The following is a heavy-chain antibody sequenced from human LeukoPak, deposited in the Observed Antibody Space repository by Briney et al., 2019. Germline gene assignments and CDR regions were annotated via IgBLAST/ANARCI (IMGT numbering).Heavy chain of an antibody. CDR2: IDPDHGDT. Sequence: ASVTVSCKASGYTFTAYHMHWVRQAPGQGLEWMGWIDPDHGDTTYAQKSQGRVSMTRDTSITTAYLDLSSLTSDDTAVFYCARRTDYDSSGYFGYYYYMDVWGKGTTVTVSS. V-gene: IGHV1-2*02. CDR3: ARRTDYDSSGYFGYYYYMDV. D-gene: IGHD3-22*01. CDR1: GYTFTAYH. J-gene: IGHJ6*03.